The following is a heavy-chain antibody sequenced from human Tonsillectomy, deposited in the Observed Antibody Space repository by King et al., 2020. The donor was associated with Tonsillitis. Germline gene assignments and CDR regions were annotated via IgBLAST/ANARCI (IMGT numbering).Heavy chain of an antibody. J-gene: IGHJ5*02. V-gene: IGHV3-11*01. Sequence: VQLVESGGGLVKPGGSLRLSCAASGFTFSGFYMSWFRHAPGKGLEWVSYISMTSGTIYYADSCKGRFTISRDNANNSLYLQLKSLRAEDTAVYYCARANWNDGGDWFDPWGQGTLVTVSS. CDR2: ISMTSGTI. CDR3: ARANWNDGGDWFDP. D-gene: IGHD1-1*01. CDR1: GFTFSGFY.